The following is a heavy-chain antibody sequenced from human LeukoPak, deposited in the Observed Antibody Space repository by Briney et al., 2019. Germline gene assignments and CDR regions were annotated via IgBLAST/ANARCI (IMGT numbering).Heavy chain of an antibody. CDR1: GGSFSGYY. CDR3: AKHRRYYDSSGYYSSYYFDY. J-gene: IGHJ4*02. Sequence: PSETLSLTCAVYGGSFSGYYWSWIRQAPGKGLEWVSAISGSGGSTYYADSVKGRFTISRDNSKNTLYLQMNSLRAEDTAVYYCAKHRRYYDSSGYYSSYYFDYWGQGTLVTVSS. V-gene: IGHV3-23*01. D-gene: IGHD3-22*01. CDR2: ISGSGGST.